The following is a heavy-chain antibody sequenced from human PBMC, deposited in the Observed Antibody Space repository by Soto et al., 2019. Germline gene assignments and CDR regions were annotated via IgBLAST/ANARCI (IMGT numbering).Heavy chain of an antibody. J-gene: IGHJ3*02. CDR3: AKDLDESVLGITFDI. CDR2: IVPRFGTP. D-gene: IGHD7-27*01. V-gene: IGHV1-69*12. CDR1: GGIFSKRA. Sequence: QVQLVQSGAEVKKPGSSVKVSCKASGGIFSKRAINWMRQAPGQGLEWMGGIVPRFGTPNYAQKFQDRVKITADESTNTANLELSNLRPDDTAVYYCAKDLDESVLGITFDIWGQGTMVTVSS.